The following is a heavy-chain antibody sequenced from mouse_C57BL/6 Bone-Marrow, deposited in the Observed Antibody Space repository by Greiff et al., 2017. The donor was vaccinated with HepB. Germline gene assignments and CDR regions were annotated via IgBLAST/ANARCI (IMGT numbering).Heavy chain of an antibody. CDR2: INSDGGST. V-gene: IGHV5-2*01. D-gene: IGHD1-1*01. CDR1: EYEFPSHD. Sequence: DVMLVESGGGLVQPGESLKLSCESNEYEFPSHDMSWVRKTPEKRLELVAAINSDGGSTYYPDTMERRFIISRDNTKKTLYLQMSSLRSEDTALYYCARLDYYGSSNWYFDVWGTGTTVTVSS. J-gene: IGHJ1*03. CDR3: ARLDYYGSSNWYFDV.